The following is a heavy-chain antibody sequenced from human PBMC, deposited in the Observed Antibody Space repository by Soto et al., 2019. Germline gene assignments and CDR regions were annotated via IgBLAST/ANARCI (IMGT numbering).Heavy chain of an antibody. CDR2: IWYDGSNK. CDR3: ARDRSTSGWYRAFDI. Sequence: GGSLRLSCAASRFTFSNYGMHWVRQAPGKGMEWVAIIWYDGSNKYYADSVKGRFTISRDNSKNTLYLQMNGLRAEDTGVYYCARDRSTSGWYRAFDIWGQGTMVTVSS. V-gene: IGHV3-33*01. CDR1: RFTFSNYG. J-gene: IGHJ3*02. D-gene: IGHD6-19*01.